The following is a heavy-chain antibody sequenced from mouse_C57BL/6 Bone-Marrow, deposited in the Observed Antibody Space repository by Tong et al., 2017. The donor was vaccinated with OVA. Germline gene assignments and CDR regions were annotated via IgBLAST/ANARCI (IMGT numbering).Heavy chain of an antibody. CDR3: ARKGYYWYFDV. D-gene: IGHD3-1*01. V-gene: IGHV14-4*01. J-gene: IGHJ1*03. CDR2: IDPENGDT. Sequence: EVQLQQSGAELVRPGASVKLSCTASGFNIKDDYMHWVKQRPEQGLEWIGWIDPENGDTEYASKFQGKATITADTSYNTAYLQLSSLTSEDTAVYYCARKGYYWYFDVWGTGTTVTVSS. CDR1: GFNIKDDY.